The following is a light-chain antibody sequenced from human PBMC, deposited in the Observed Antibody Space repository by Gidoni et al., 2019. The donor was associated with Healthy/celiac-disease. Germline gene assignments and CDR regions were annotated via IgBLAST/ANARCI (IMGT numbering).Light chain of an antibody. CDR2: QDS. CDR1: KLGDKY. CDR3: QAWDSSTGV. J-gene: IGLJ2*01. Sequence: SYELTQPPSVSVSPGQTASITCSGDKLGDKYACWYQQKPGQSPVLVIYQDSKRPSGLPERFSGSNSGNTATLTISGTQAMDEDDYYCQAWDSSTGVFGGGTKLTVL. V-gene: IGLV3-1*01.